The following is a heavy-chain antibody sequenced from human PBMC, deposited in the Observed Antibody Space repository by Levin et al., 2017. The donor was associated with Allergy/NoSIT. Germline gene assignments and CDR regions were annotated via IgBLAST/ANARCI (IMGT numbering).Heavy chain of an antibody. Sequence: SETLSLTCAVYGGSFSGYYWSWIRQPPGKGLEWIGEINHSGSTNYNPSLKSRVTISVDTSKNQFSLKLSSVTAADTAVYYCARGRNYYGSGSYYKKLGYGMDVWGQGTTVTVSS. J-gene: IGHJ6*02. CDR3: ARGRNYYGSGSYYKKLGYGMDV. CDR1: GGSFSGYY. V-gene: IGHV4-34*01. D-gene: IGHD3-10*01. CDR2: INHSGST.